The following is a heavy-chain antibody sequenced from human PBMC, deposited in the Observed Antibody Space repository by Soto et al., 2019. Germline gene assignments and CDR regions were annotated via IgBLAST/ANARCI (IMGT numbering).Heavy chain of an antibody. V-gene: IGHV1-18*01. CDR3: ASGDCSSTSCYVGSFDY. CDR1: GYTFTSYG. CDR2: ISAYNGNT. D-gene: IGHD2-2*01. Sequence: ASVKVSCKASGYTFTSYGISWVRQAPGQGLEWMGWISAYNGNTNYAQKLQGRVTMTTDTSTSTAYMELRSLRSDDTAVYYCASGDCSSTSCYVGSFDYWGQGTLVTVLL. J-gene: IGHJ4*02.